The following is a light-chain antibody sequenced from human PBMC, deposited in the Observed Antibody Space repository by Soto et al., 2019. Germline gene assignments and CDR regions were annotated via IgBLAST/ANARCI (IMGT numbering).Light chain of an antibody. CDR2: DVS. CDR1: SSDVGGYNY. Sequence: QSALTQPASVSGSPGQSITISCTGTSSDVGGYNYVSWYQQHPGKAPKLMIYDVSNRPSGVSNRFSGSKSGNTASLTISGLQAEDEADYYCSSYTRRSTLHVVFGGGTKLTVL. J-gene: IGLJ2*01. V-gene: IGLV2-14*01. CDR3: SSYTRRSTLHVV.